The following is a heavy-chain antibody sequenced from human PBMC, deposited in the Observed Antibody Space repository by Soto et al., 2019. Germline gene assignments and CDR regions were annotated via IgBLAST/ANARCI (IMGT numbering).Heavy chain of an antibody. Sequence: QVQLVQSGAEVKKPGSSVKVSCKASGGTFSTYSVSWVRQAPGQGLEWMGGIIPMFGSTKYAQTFQDRVTVTVQQSTSTVYMELSSLSSCDTAVYYCARSQGGEFQLLYAFDIWGQGTKVTVSS. V-gene: IGHV1-69*01. CDR3: ARSQGGEFQLLYAFDI. CDR1: GGTFSTYS. D-gene: IGHD1-26*01. J-gene: IGHJ3*02. CDR2: IIPMFGST.